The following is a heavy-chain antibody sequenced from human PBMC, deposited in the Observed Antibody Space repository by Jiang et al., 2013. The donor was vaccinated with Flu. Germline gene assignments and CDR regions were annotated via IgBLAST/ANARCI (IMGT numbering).Heavy chain of an antibody. V-gene: IGHV4-39*01. Sequence: LLKPSETLSLTCTVSGGSISSSSYHWGWIRQPPGKGLEWIGNIYYSGSTYYNPSLKSRVTISVDTSKNQFSLKLSSVTAADTAVYYCARQRWFGETQFDYWGQGTLVTVSS. CDR2: IYYSGST. CDR1: GGSISSSSYH. D-gene: IGHD3-10*01. J-gene: IGHJ4*02. CDR3: ARQRWFGETQFDY.